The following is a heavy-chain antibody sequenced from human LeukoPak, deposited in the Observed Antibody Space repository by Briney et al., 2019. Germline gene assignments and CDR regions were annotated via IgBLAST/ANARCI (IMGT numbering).Heavy chain of an antibody. D-gene: IGHD2-21*01. Sequence: SVKVSCKASGGTFSSYAISWVRQAPGQGLEWMGGINPIFGTANYAQKFQGRVTITADESTSTAYMELSSLRSEDTAVYYCARSGTYCGGDCYQLDYWGQGTLVTVSS. CDR1: GGTFSSYA. CDR3: ARSGTYCGGDCYQLDY. V-gene: IGHV1-69*13. CDR2: INPIFGTA. J-gene: IGHJ4*02.